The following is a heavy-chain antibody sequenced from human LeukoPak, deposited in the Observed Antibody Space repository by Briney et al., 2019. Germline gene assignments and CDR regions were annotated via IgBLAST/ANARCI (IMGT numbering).Heavy chain of an antibody. J-gene: IGHJ4*02. CDR2: INHSGST. Sequence: SETLSLTCTVSGGSISSSSYYWGWIRQPPGEGLEWIGEINHSGSTNYNPSLKSRVTISVDTSKNQFSLKLSSVTAADTAVYYCARGGYGDSIPYYFDYWGQGTLVTVSS. V-gene: IGHV4-39*07. D-gene: IGHD4-17*01. CDR3: ARGGYGDSIPYYFDY. CDR1: GGSISSSSYY.